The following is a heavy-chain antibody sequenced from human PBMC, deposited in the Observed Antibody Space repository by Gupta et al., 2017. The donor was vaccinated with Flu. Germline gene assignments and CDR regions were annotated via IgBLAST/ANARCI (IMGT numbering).Heavy chain of an antibody. CDR1: GFIFNDYA. Sequence: EMRLVESGGGLVQPGRSLRLSCAASGFIFNDYAMHWVRQAPGKGLEWVSGISYSSNNIDYADSVKGRFTISRDNAKNSLFLQMNSLRAEDTAFYYCAKDSTAMADHYFDSWGQGTLVTVSS. CDR3: AKDSTAMADHYFDS. V-gene: IGHV3-9*01. CDR2: ISYSSNNI. J-gene: IGHJ4*02. D-gene: IGHD5-18*01.